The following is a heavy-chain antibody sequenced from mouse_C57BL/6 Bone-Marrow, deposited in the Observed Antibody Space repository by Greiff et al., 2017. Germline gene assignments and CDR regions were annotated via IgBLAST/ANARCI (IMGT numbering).Heavy chain of an antibody. CDR1: GSSLTSSG. CDR2: IWGGGST. V-gene: IGHV2-9*01. CDR3: AVITTEEGFAY. Sequence: QVQLQQSGPGLVAPSQSLSITCTVSGSSLTSSGVDWVRQPPGQGLEWLGVIWGGGSTNYNSALMSRLSISKDNSKSQVFLKMNSLQTDDTAMYYCAVITTEEGFAYWGQGTLVTVSA. D-gene: IGHD1-1*01. J-gene: IGHJ3*01.